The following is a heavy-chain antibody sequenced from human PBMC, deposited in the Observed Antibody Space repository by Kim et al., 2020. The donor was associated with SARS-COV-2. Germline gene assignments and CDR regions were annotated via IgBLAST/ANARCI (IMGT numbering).Heavy chain of an antibody. CDR3: ARDWSGSGVTMDG. Sequence: VDSVKGRFTLTRDNAKNSLYLQMNSLRDEDTAIYYCARDWSGSGVTMDGWGQGTTVTVSS. D-gene: IGHD1-26*01. V-gene: IGHV3-7*01. J-gene: IGHJ6*02.